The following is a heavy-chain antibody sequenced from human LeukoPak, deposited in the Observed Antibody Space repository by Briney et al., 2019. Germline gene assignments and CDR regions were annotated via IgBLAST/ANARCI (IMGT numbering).Heavy chain of an antibody. V-gene: IGHV3-74*01. D-gene: IGHD7-27*01. CDR2: INSDGSST. J-gene: IGHJ4*02. CDR1: GFTFNSYW. Sequence: PGGSLRLSCAASGFTFNSYWMHWVRQAPGKGLVWVSRINSDGSSTSYADSVKGRFTISRDNAKNTPYLQMNSLRAEDTAVYYCAKDGGLWVSAHWGDSWGRGTLVTVSS. CDR3: AKDGGLWVSAHWGDS.